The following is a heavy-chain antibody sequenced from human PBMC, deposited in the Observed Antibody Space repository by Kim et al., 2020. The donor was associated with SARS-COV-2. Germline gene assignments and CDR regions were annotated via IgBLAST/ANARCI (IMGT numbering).Heavy chain of an antibody. V-gene: IGHV4-59*08. CDR2: IYYSGST. CDR3: ARVWGAGYSSGWYYYYYYMDV. D-gene: IGHD6-19*01. J-gene: IGHJ6*03. CDR1: GGSISSYY. Sequence: SETLSLTCTVSGGSISSYYWSWIRQPPGKRLEWIGYIYYSGSTNYNPSLKSRVTISVDTSKNQFSLKLSSVTAADTAVYYCARVWGAGYSSGWYYYYYYMDVWGKGTTVTVSS.